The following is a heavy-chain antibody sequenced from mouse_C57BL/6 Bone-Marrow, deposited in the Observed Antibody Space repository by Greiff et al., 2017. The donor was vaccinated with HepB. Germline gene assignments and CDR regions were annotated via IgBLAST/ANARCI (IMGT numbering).Heavy chain of an antibody. Sequence: VKLMESGAELVRPGASVTLSCKASGYTFTDYEMHWVKQTPVHGLEWIGAIDPETGGTAYNQKFKGKAILTADKSSSTAYMELRSLTSEDSAVYYCTRELPFYWGQGTLVTVSA. V-gene: IGHV1-15*01. CDR2: IDPETGGT. CDR1: GYTFTDYE. CDR3: TRELPFY. D-gene: IGHD2-1*01. J-gene: IGHJ3*01.